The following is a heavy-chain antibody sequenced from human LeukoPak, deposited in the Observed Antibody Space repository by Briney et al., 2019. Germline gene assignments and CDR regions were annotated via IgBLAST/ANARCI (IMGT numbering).Heavy chain of an antibody. V-gene: IGHV1-2*06. CDR2: INPNSGGT. J-gene: IGHJ5*02. D-gene: IGHD2-21*02. CDR3: VIVPYCGGDCYLAS. CDR1: GYTFTGYY. Sequence: GASVKVSCKASGYTFTGYYMHWVRQAPGQGLEWMGRINPNSGGTNYAQKFQVRVTMTRDTSIRPASMELSRLGSDDTAVYYCVIVPYCGGDCYLASWGQGTLVTVSS.